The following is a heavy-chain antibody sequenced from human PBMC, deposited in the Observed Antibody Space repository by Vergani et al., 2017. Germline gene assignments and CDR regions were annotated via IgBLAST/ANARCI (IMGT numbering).Heavy chain of an antibody. V-gene: IGHV4-38-2*02. CDR1: NFFISSNAYY. CDR3: ARDERRPWSNSWARFEY. J-gene: IGHJ4*02. CDR2: LHHNGAT. Sequence: QVQLLESGPGLLKPSETLPLTCTVSNFFISSNAYYWGWIRQAPGRGLEWIGSLHHNGATSHNPSLRSRVTMSVDTSKNQFALSLNSVTAADTAIYYCARDERRPWSNSWARFEYWGLGIPVTVSS. D-gene: IGHD6-13*01.